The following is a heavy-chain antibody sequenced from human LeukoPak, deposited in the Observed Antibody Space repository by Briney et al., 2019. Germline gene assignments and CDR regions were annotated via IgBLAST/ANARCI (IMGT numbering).Heavy chain of an antibody. CDR2: ISPDGSTT. CDR3: ISDSEGRSGGDD. V-gene: IGHV3-74*03. D-gene: IGHD1-26*01. J-gene: IGHJ4*01. Sequence: PGGSLRLSCAASGFRSSAFWMHWVRQIPGKGLVWVSRISPDGSTTTYADSVTGRFTISRDNVKNTMYLQMNSLRAEDTAVYYCISDSEGRSGGDDWGQGTQVTVSS. CDR1: GFRSSAFW.